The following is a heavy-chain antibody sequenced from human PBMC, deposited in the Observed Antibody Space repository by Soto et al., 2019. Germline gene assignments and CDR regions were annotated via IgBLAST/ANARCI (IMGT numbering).Heavy chain of an antibody. CDR2: INPSGGST. CDR1: GYTFTTYY. Sequence: AAVKVSCKASGYTFTTYYMYWVRQAPGQGLEWMGIINPSGGSTSFAQKFQGRVTMTRDTSTSTAYMELSSLRSEDTAVYYCARGEVMGPYYYYGMDVWGQGTTVTVSS. J-gene: IGHJ6*02. V-gene: IGHV1-46*01. CDR3: ARGEVMGPYYYYGMDV. D-gene: IGHD3-3*01.